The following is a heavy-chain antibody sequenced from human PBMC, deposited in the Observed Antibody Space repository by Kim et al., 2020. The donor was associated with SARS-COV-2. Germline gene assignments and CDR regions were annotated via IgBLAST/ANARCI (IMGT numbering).Heavy chain of an antibody. CDR1: GFTFSSYG. CDR2: ISYDGSNR. Sequence: GGSLRLSCAASGFTFSSYGMHWVRQAPGKGLEWVAVISYDGSNRYYADSVKGRFTISRDNSKNTLYLQMNSLRAEDTAVYYCAKTVVRGVTPAAYWGQGT. CDR3: AKTVVRGVTPAAY. J-gene: IGHJ4*02. V-gene: IGHV3-30*18. D-gene: IGHD3-10*01.